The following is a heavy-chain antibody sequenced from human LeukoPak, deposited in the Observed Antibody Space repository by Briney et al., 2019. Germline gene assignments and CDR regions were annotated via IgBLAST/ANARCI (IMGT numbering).Heavy chain of an antibody. CDR3: ARVPYYYDSSGYYPYYYYGMDV. Sequence: NPSETLSLTCTVSGGSISSYYWSWIRQPPGKGLEWIGYIYYSGSTNYNPSLKSRVTISVDTSKNQFSLKLSSVTAADTAVYYCARVPYYYDSSGYYPYYYYGMDVWGQGTTVTVSS. CDR2: IYYSGST. J-gene: IGHJ6*02. V-gene: IGHV4-59*01. D-gene: IGHD3-22*01. CDR1: GGSISSYY.